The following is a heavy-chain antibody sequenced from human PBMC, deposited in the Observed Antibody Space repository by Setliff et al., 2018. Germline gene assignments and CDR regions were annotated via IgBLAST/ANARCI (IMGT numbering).Heavy chain of an antibody. CDR1: GGSLSTYY. D-gene: IGHD5-12*01. CDR2: VYYNGAA. V-gene: IGHV4-59*12. CDR3: AREGRWDYNYPIY. J-gene: IGHJ4*02. Sequence: SETLSLTCTVSGGSLSTYYWSWIRQSPGRGLEYIGYVYYNGAADYSPSLKSRVTLSVDTSKRQFALNLRSVTAVDTAVYYCAREGRWDYNYPIYWGQGILVTVSS.